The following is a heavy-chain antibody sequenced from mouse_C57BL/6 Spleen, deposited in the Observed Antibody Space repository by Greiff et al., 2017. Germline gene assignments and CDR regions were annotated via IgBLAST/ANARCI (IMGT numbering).Heavy chain of an antibody. CDR2: IYPRSGNT. CDR1: GYTFTSYG. Sequence: QVQLQQSGAELARPGASVKLSCKASGYTFTSYGISWVKQRTGQGLEWIGEIYPRSGNTYYNEKFKGKATLTADKSSSTAYMELRSLTSEDSAVDVCGVDYDNLSGTGFAYWGQGTLVTVSA. J-gene: IGHJ3*01. D-gene: IGHD2-1*01. CDR3: GVDYDNLSGTGFAY. V-gene: IGHV1-81*01.